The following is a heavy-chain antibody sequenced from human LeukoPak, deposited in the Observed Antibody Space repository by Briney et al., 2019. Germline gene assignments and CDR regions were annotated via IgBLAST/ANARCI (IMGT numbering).Heavy chain of an antibody. D-gene: IGHD3-22*01. CDR1: GFTFSSYS. CDR3: ARERGAYDSSGYYLDY. CDR2: ISSSSSYI. Sequence: GGSLRLSCAASGFTFSSYSMNWVRQAPGKGLEWVSSISSSSSYICYADSVKGRFTISRDNAKNSLYLQMNSLRAEDTAVYYCARERGAYDSSGYYLDYWGQGTLVTVSS. V-gene: IGHV3-21*01. J-gene: IGHJ4*02.